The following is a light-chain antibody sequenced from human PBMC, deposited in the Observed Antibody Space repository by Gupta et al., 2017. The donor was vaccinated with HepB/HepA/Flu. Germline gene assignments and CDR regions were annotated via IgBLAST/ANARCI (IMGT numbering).Light chain of an antibody. CDR2: YDD. CDR3: AAWDDSLNGLV. CDR1: WSNIGDNS. V-gene: IGLV1-36*01. J-gene: IGLJ3*02. Sequence: QSVVTQPPSVSEAPRQTVTISCSGSWSNIGDNSVNWYQQLPGKAPKLLIYYDDLRPSGVSDRFSGSKSGTSAALTISGLQSEDEADYYCAAWDDSLNGLVFGGGTKLTVL.